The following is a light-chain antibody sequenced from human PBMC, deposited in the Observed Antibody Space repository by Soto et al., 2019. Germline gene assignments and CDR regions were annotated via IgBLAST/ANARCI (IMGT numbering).Light chain of an antibody. CDR2: DAS. J-gene: IGKJ1*01. V-gene: IGKV3-15*01. CDR1: QSVSGK. Sequence: EVLMTQSPATLSVSPGERATLSCRASQSVSGKLAWYQQKPGQAPRLLIYDASTRATGIPARFSGSGSGTEFTLTISSLQSEDFAVYYCHQRQSWPRTFGQGTKVDIK. CDR3: HQRQSWPRT.